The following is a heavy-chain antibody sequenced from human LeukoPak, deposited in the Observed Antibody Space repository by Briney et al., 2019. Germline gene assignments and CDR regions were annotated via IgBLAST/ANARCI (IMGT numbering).Heavy chain of an antibody. CDR1: GYTFTGYY. CDR2: INPNSGGT. Sequence: ASVKVSCKASGYTFTGYYMHWVRQAPGQGLEWMGWINPNSGGTNYAQKFQGRVTMTRDTSISTAYMELSRLRSDDTAVYYCAREMGQDLAYYYDSSGYCYYWGQGTLVTVSS. CDR3: AREMGQDLAYYYDSSGYCYY. V-gene: IGHV1-2*02. J-gene: IGHJ4*02. D-gene: IGHD3-22*01.